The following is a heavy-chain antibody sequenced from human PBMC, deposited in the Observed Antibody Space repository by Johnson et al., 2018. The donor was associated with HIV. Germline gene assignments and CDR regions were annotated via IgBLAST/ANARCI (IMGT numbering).Heavy chain of an antibody. CDR3: AKDQIPAAASRAFDI. CDR2: ISWNSGSI. D-gene: IGHD6-13*01. V-gene: IGHV3-9*01. Sequence: QLVESGGGLVQPGRSLRLSCAASGFTFDDYAMHWVRQAPGKGLEWVSGISWNSGSIGYADSVKGRFTISRDNAKNSLYLKMNSLRAEDTAVYYCAKDQIPAAASRAFDIWGQGTMVTVSS. J-gene: IGHJ3*02. CDR1: GFTFDDYA.